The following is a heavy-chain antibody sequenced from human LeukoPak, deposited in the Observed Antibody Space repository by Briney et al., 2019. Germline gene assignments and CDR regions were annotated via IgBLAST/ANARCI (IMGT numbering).Heavy chain of an antibody. J-gene: IGHJ4*02. CDR1: GGTFSSYA. D-gene: IGHD7-27*01. Sequence: ASVKVSCKASGGTFSSYAISWVRQAPGQGLEWMGRIIPILGIANYAQKFQGRVTITADKSTSTAYMELSSLRFEDTAVYYCARDLKGETGSRFDYWGQGTLVTVSS. CDR3: ARDLKGETGSRFDY. V-gene: IGHV1-69*04. CDR2: IIPILGIA.